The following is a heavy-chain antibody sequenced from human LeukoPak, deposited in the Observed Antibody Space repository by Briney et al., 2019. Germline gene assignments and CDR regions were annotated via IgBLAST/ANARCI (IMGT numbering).Heavy chain of an antibody. J-gene: IGHJ4*02. D-gene: IGHD1-26*01. V-gene: IGHV3-33*01. CDR1: GFTFSSYG. CDR3: ARVFVGATSTSMYYFDY. CDR2: IWYDGSNK. Sequence: PGGSLRLSCAASGFTFSSYGMHWVRQAPGKGLEWVAVIWYDGSNKYYADSVEGRFTISRDNSKNTLYLQMNSLRAEDTAVYYCARVFVGATSTSMYYFDYWGQGTLVTVSS.